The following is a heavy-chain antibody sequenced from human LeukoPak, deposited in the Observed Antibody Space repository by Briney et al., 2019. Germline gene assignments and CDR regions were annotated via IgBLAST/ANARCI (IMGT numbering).Heavy chain of an antibody. CDR1: GGSISSYY. J-gene: IGHJ4*02. V-gene: IGHV4-59*01. CDR3: ATATAGPYGDYGIDY. CDR2: IYYSGSI. D-gene: IGHD4-17*01. Sequence: PSETLSLTCTVSGGSISSYYWSWIRQPPGKGLEWIGYIYYSGSINYNPSLKSRVTISVDTSKNQFSLKLSSVTAADTAVYYCATATAGPYGDYGIDYWGQGTLVTVSS.